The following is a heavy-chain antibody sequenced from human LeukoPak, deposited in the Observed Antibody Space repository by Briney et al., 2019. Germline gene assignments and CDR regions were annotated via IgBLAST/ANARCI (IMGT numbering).Heavy chain of an antibody. CDR2: IKSDVSTT. V-gene: IGHV3-74*01. CDR1: KFTFSSYW. CDR3: ARATLNTRNAFDI. J-gene: IGHJ3*02. D-gene: IGHD2-15*01. Sequence: GGSLRLSCAASKFTFSSYWMHWVRQAPGKGLVWVSRIKSDVSTTYYADSVKGRFTISRDNAKNTLYLQMDSLRAEGTAVYYCARATLNTRNAFDIWGQGTMVTVSS.